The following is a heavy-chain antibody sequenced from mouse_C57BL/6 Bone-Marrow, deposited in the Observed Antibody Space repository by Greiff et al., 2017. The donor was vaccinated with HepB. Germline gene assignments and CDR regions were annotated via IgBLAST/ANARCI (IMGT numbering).Heavy chain of an antibody. V-gene: IGHV4-1*01. D-gene: IGHD2-4*01. J-gene: IGHJ2*01. CDR3: ARLGGLRRGDYFDY. CDR1: GVDFSRYW. CDR2: INPDSSTI. Sequence: APGGVDFSRYWMSWVRRAPGKGLEWIGEINPDSSTINYAPSLKDKFIISRDNAKNTLYLQMSKVRSEDTALYYCARLGGLRRGDYFDYWGQGTTLTVSS.